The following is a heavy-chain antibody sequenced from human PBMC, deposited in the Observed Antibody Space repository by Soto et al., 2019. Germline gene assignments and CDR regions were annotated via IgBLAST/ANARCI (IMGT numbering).Heavy chain of an antibody. CDR2: ISSSGSTI. J-gene: IGHJ6*02. CDR3: ARGPDCTNGVCYRRGHYYGMDV. D-gene: IGHD2-8*01. V-gene: IGHV3-11*01. Sequence: LRLSCAASGFTFSDYYMSWIRQAPGKGLEWVSYISSSGSTIYYADSVKGRFTISRDNAKNSLYLQMNSLRAEDTAVYYCARGPDCTNGVCYRRGHYYGMDVWGQGTTVTVSS. CDR1: GFTFSDYY.